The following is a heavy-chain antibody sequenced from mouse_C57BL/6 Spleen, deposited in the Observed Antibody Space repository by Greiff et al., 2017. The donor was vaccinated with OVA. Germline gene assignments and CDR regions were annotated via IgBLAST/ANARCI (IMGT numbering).Heavy chain of an antibody. CDR2: SNPSSGYT. D-gene: IGHD1-1*01. CDR3: ATSGSGSSRDWYFDV. CDR1: GYTFTSYT. V-gene: IGHV1-4*01. J-gene: IGHJ1*03. Sequence: VQLQQSGAELARPGASVKMSCKASGYTFTSYTMHWVKQRPGQGLEWIGYSNPSSGYTKYNQKVKDKATLTADKSSSTAYMQLSSLTSEASAVYYCATSGSGSSRDWYFDVWGTGPTVTVSS.